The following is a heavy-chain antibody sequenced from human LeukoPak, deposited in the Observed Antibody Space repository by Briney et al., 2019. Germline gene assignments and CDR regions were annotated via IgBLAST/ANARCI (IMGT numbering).Heavy chain of an antibody. D-gene: IGHD3-10*01. V-gene: IGHV3-30*02. CDR2: IRYDGSNK. CDR1: GFTFSSYG. Sequence: GGSLRLSCAASGFTFSSYGMHWVRQAPGKGLEWVAFIRYDGSNKYYTDSVTGRFIISRDNSKNTLYLQMNSLRAEDTAVYYCAKDRGFGVFFQYYFDYWGQGTLVTVSS. J-gene: IGHJ4*02. CDR3: AKDRGFGVFFQYYFDY.